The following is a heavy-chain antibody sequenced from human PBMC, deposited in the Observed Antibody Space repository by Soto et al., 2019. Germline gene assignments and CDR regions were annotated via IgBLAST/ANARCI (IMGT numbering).Heavy chain of an antibody. J-gene: IGHJ6*02. D-gene: IGHD5-12*01. CDR1: GYSFTSYW. Sequence: GESLKISCKGSGYSFTSYWIGWVRQMPGKGLEWMGIIYPGDSDTRYSPSFQGQVTISADKPISTAYLQWSSLKASDTAMYYCARRAYSGYDRDLSRYHYYGLEVWGQGTTVTV. V-gene: IGHV5-51*01. CDR2: IYPGDSDT. CDR3: ARRAYSGYDRDLSRYHYYGLEV.